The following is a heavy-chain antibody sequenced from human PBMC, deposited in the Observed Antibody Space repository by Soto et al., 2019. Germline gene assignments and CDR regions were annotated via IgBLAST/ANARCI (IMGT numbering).Heavy chain of an antibody. CDR1: GGSISSSNW. D-gene: IGHD3-10*01. J-gene: IGHJ5*02. Sequence: PSDTLSLTCAVSGGSISSSNWWSWVRQPPGKGLEWIGEIYHSGSTNYNPSLKSRVTISVDKSKNQFSLKLNSVTAADTAVYYCARDRSYYGSGSYYPTNWFDPWGQGTLVTVSS. V-gene: IGHV4-4*02. CDR3: ARDRSYYGSGSYYPTNWFDP. CDR2: IYHSGST.